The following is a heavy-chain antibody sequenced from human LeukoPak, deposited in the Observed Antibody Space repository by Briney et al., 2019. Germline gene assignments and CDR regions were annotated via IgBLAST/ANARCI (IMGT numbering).Heavy chain of an antibody. D-gene: IGHD3-3*01. V-gene: IGHV4-59*08. CDR2: IYSSGST. J-gene: IGHJ4*02. CDR3: ARAPSGYYAY. CDR1: GGSISSYY. Sequence: MSSETLSLTCTVSGGSISSYYWSWIRQPPGKGPEWIGYIYSSGSTNYNPSLKSRVTISVDTSKNQFSLNLSSVTAADTAVYYCARAPSGYYAYWGQGTLVTVSS.